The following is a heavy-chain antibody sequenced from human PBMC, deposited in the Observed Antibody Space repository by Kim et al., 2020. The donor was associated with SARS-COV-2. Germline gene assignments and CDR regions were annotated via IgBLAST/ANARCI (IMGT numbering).Heavy chain of an antibody. CDR1: GYTFTSYA. V-gene: IGHV1-3*01. CDR2: INAGNGNT. Sequence: ASVKVSCKASGYTFTSYAMHWVRQAPGQRLEWMGWINAGNGNTKYSQKFQGRVTITRDTSASTAYMELSSLRSEDTAVYYCARNYCSSTSCYPPNYYYYGMDVWGPGTTVTVSS. J-gene: IGHJ6*02. CDR3: ARNYCSSTSCYPPNYYYYGMDV. D-gene: IGHD2-2*01.